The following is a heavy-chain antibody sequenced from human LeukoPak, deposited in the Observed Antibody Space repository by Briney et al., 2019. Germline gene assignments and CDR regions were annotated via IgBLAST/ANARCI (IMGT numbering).Heavy chain of an antibody. CDR1: GGSISSSSYY. D-gene: IGHD7-27*01. V-gene: IGHV4-39*07. J-gene: IGHJ5*02. CDR3: ADQTGKQEFDP. CDR2: INHSGST. Sequence: SETLSLTCTASGGSISSSSYYWSWIRQPPGKGLEWIGEINHSGSTNYNPSLKSRVTISVDTSKNQFSLKLSSVTAADTAVYYCADQTGKQEFDPWGQGTLVTVSS.